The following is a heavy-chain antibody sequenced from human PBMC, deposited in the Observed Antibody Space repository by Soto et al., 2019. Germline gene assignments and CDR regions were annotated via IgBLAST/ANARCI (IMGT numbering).Heavy chain of an antibody. V-gene: IGHV4-31*02. J-gene: IGHJ3*02. CDR3: ARPTTFADTLDI. Sequence: WTWIRQHPGKGLEGIGYIYYSGSTYYNPSLKSRVTISVDTSKNHFSLKLSSVTAADTAVYYCARPTTFADTLDIWGQGTMVTVSS. CDR2: IYYSGST. D-gene: IGHD4-4*01.